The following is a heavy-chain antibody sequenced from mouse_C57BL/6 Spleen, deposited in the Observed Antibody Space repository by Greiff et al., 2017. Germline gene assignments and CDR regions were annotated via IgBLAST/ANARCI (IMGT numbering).Heavy chain of an antibody. V-gene: IGHV1-64*01. D-gene: IGHD2-5*01. CDR3: GYSNYFDY. CDR2: IHPNSGST. Sequence: QVHVKQPGAELVKPGASVKLSCKASGYTFTSYWMHWVKQRPGQGLEWIGMIHPNSGSTNYNEKFKSKATLTVDKSSSTAYMQLSSLTSEDSAVYYCGYSNYFDYWGQGTTLTVSS. CDR1: GYTFTSYW. J-gene: IGHJ2*01.